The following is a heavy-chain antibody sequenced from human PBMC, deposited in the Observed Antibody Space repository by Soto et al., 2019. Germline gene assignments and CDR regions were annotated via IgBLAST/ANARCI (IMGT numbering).Heavy chain of an antibody. Sequence: EVQLLESGGGLVQPGGSLRLSCTASGFTFSDHAMTWVRQAPGKGLEWLSGIMGGGSGAYYADSVKGRFTVSRANSNNTLFLQMDSLRVEDTAVYYCAIDLWWYTHWGQGTLVTVSS. CDR1: GFTFSDHA. CDR2: IMGGGSGA. CDR3: AIDLWWYTH. D-gene: IGHD2-15*01. V-gene: IGHV3-23*01. J-gene: IGHJ4*02.